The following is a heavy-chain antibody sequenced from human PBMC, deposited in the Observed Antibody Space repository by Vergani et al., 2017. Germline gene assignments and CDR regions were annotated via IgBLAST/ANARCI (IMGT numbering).Heavy chain of an antibody. Sequence: ESVKGRFTISRDNAKNTLYLQMNSLRTEDTALYYCAKDITAAAGSGMDVWGQGTTVTVSS. J-gene: IGHJ6*02. CDR3: AKDITAAAGSGMDV. D-gene: IGHD6-13*01. V-gene: IGHV3-9*01.